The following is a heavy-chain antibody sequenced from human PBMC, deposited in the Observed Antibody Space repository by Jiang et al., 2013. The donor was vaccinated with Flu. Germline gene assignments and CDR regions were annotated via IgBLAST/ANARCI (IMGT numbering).Heavy chain of an antibody. CDR3: ARAGWFRDTAMVIEYYDSSGLFDY. V-gene: IGHV5-51*01. CDR2: IYPGDSDT. D-gene: IGHD3-22*01. Sequence: GLEWMGIIYPGDSDTRYSPSFQGQVTISADKSISTAYLQWSSLKASDTAMYYCARAGWFRDTAMVIEYYDSSGLFDYWGQGTLVTVSS. J-gene: IGHJ4*02.